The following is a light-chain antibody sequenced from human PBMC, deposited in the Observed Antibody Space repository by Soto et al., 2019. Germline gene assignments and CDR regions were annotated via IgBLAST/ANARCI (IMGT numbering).Light chain of an antibody. CDR1: QSISSY. Sequence: DIPMTQSPSSQSASVGDRVTITCRASQSISSYLIWHQQKPGKAPNLLIYAASSLQSGVPSRFSGSGSGTDFTLTISSLQPEDFATYYCQQSFSTPWTFGQGTKVEIK. CDR2: AAS. J-gene: IGKJ1*01. V-gene: IGKV1-39*01. CDR3: QQSFSTPWT.